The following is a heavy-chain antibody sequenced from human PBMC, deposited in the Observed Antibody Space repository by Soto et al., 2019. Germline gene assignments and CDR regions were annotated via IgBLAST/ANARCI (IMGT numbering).Heavy chain of an antibody. CDR2: ISVYNGNT. Sequence: QVQLVQSGAEVKKPGASVKVSCKASGYTFTSYGISWVRQAPGQGLEWMGWISVYNGNTKYAQKVKGRVTMTTDTSTRTANMELTTLRSDDTAVYDCATDQEILDYWGQGTLFTVSS. CDR3: ATDQEILDY. V-gene: IGHV1-18*01. J-gene: IGHJ4*02. CDR1: GYTFTSYG.